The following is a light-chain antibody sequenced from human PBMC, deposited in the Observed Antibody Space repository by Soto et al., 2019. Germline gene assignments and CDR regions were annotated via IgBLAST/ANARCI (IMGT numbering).Light chain of an antibody. Sequence: EIVLTQSPGTLSLSPGERATLSCRASQSVSSNYLAWYQQKPGQAPSLLIYGASNRATGIPDRFSGSGSGTDVTLTISRLEPEDFAVYYCQQYGTSPPTYTFGQGTTLEIK. CDR3: QQYGTSPPTYT. J-gene: IGKJ2*01. V-gene: IGKV3-20*01. CDR2: GAS. CDR1: QSVSSNY.